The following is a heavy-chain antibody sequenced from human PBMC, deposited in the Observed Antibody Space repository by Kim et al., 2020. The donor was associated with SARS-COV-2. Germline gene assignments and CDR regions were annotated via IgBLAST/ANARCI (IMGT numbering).Heavy chain of an antibody. Sequence: SETLSLTCTVSGGSISSSRYYWGWIRQPPGKGLEWIGSIYYSGSTYYNPSLKSRVTISVDTSKNQFSLKLSSVTAADTAVYYCARLGAWELSPDYWGQGTLVTVSS. V-gene: IGHV4-39*01. CDR1: GGSISSSRYY. D-gene: IGHD1-26*01. CDR3: ARLGAWELSPDY. J-gene: IGHJ4*02. CDR2: IYYSGST.